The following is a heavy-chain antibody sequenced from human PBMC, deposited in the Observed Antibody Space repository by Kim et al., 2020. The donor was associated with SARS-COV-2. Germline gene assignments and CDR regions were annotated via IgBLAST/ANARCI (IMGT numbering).Heavy chain of an antibody. CDR2: ISYDVSNK. J-gene: IGHJ6*02. V-gene: IGHV3-30*04. CDR1: IFTFFSYA. CDR3: SRDLGGPGMVRGVSIKTYYSCGVDV. D-gene: IGHD3-10*01. Sequence: GGSLRLSCAASIFTFFSYAMYCVRHEPGKGLGGVAVISYDVSNKYYADSVKGRFTISRDNCNNTLYLQMNSLRVEDTAVYYFSRDLGGPGMVRGVSIKTYYSCGVDVWGQGTTVTVSS.